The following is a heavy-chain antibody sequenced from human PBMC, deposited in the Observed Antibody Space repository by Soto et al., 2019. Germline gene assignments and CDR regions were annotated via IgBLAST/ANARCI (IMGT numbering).Heavy chain of an antibody. CDR1: GGSISSGDYY. D-gene: IGHD2-21*02. J-gene: IGHJ4*02. CDR2: IYYSGST. Sequence: PSETLSLTCTVSGGSISSGDYYWSWIRQPPGKGLEWIGSIYYSGSTYYNPSLKSRVTISVDKSVRTAFLQLNSLKASDTAMYYCARIRKNCGGDCYALEYWGPGTLVTVSS. V-gene: IGHV4-30-4*02. CDR3: ARIRKNCGGDCYALEY.